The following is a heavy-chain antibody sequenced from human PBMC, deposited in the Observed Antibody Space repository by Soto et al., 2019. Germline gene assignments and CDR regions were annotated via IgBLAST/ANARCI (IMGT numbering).Heavy chain of an antibody. CDR3: ARGKYSSSWEQKPKKYYFDY. CDR2: INHSGST. V-gene: IGHV4-34*01. Sequence: PSETLSLTCAVYGGSLSGYYWSWIRQPPGKGLEWIGEINHSGSTNYNPSLKSRVTISVDTSKNQFSLKLSSVTAADTAVYYCARGKYSSSWEQKPKKYYFDYWGQGTLVTVSS. D-gene: IGHD6-13*01. CDR1: GGSLSGYY. J-gene: IGHJ4*02.